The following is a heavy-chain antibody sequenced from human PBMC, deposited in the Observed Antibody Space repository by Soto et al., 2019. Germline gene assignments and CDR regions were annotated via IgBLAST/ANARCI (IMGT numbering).Heavy chain of an antibody. J-gene: IGHJ6*02. CDR3: ARDKDRQQLGGNYYYILDV. CDR2: IMPVFATP. Sequence: QVQLVQSGAEVKKPGSSVKVSCKASGGTFSTSAISWVRQAPGQGLEWVGGIMPVFATPDYAQKFQGRVTISADESTTTAYLELTSPRTDATAVYYCARDKDRQQLGGNYYYILDVWGQGTAIIVSS. V-gene: IGHV1-69*12. CDR1: GGTFSTSA. D-gene: IGHD3-3*02.